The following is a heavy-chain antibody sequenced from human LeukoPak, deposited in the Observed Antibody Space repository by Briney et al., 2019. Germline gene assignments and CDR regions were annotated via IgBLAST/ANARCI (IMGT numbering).Heavy chain of an antibody. D-gene: IGHD3-3*01. Sequence: SETLSLTCTVSGGSISSYYWSWIRQPPGKGLEWIAYIYSSGSTKYNPSLKSRVTISVDTSKNQFSLKLSSVTTADTAVYYCARHAYYDFWSGHFDAFDIWGQGTMVTVSS. CDR2: IYSSGST. CDR3: ARHAYYDFWSGHFDAFDI. CDR1: GGSISSYY. J-gene: IGHJ3*02. V-gene: IGHV4-4*09.